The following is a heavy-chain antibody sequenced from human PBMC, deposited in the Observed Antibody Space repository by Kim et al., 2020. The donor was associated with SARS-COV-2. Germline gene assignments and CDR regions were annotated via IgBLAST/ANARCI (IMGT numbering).Heavy chain of an antibody. J-gene: IGHJ4*02. Sequence: GGSLRLSCAASGFTFSSYGMHWVRQAPGKGLEWVAVISYDGSNKYYADSVKGRFTISRDNSKNTLYLQMNSLRAEDTAVYYCARGAAMVTDWGQGTLVTVSS. V-gene: IGHV3-33*05. CDR3: ARGAAMVTD. CDR1: GFTFSSYG. CDR2: ISYDGSNK. D-gene: IGHD5-18*01.